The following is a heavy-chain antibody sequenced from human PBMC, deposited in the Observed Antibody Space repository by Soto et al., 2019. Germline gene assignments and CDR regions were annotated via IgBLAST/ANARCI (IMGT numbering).Heavy chain of an antibody. J-gene: IGHJ4*02. V-gene: IGHV3-21*01. D-gene: IGHD6-6*01. CDR2: ISSSSSYI. Sequence: GGSLRLSYEASGFTFNSYSMNWVRQAPGKGLEWVPSISSSSSYIYYADSVKGRFTISRDNAKNSLYLQMNSLRAEDTAVYYCARASNIAALFAYWGQGTLVTVSS. CDR3: ARASNIAALFAY. CDR1: GFTFNSYS.